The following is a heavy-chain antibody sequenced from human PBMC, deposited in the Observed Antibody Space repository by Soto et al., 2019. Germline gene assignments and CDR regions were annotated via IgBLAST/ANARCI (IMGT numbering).Heavy chain of an antibody. CDR2: ISSDXGDT. D-gene: IGHD3-10*01. Sequence: EMQXXXSGGGLVQPXXSLXLSCVASGFTLSGHWMHWVRQVPGKALVWVSRISSDXGDTSYADSVRGRXIXXXXXXXXXXXXXXXXXXXXXXXXYYCXSXSGAVAYFAFDIWG. J-gene: IGHJ3*02. V-gene: IGHV3-74*01. CDR3: XSXSGAVAYFAFDI. CDR1: GFTLSGHW.